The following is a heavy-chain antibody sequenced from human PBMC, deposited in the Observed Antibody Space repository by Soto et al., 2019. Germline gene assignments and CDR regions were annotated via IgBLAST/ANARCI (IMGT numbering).Heavy chain of an antibody. CDR2: IYYSGST. CDR3: ARSIVVVTAADY. Sequence: TLSLTCTVSGGSISSGDYYWSWIRQPPGKGLEWIGYIYYSGSTYYNPSLKSRVTISVDTSKNQFSLKLSSVTAADTAVYYCARSIVVVTAADYWGQGTLVTVSS. J-gene: IGHJ4*02. D-gene: IGHD2-21*02. V-gene: IGHV4-30-4*01. CDR1: GGSISSGDYY.